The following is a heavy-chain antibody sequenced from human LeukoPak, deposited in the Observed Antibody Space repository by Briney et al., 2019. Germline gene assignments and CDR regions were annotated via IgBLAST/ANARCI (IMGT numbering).Heavy chain of an antibody. CDR1: RFTFSSYS. Sequence: GGSLRLSCAASRFTFSSYSMSWVRQAPGKGLEWVSYISSSGSTIYYADSVKGRFTISRDNAKNSLYLQMNSLRAEDTAVYYCARDLYYYDSSGYLGGYWGQGTLVTVSS. D-gene: IGHD3-22*01. V-gene: IGHV3-48*03. CDR3: ARDLYYYDSSGYLGGY. CDR2: ISSSGSTI. J-gene: IGHJ4*02.